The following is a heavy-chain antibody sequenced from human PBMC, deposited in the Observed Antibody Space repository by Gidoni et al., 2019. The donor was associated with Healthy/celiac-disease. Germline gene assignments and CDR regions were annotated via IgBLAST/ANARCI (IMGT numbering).Heavy chain of an antibody. CDR1: GGSFSGYY. CDR3: ARDFYDYIWGALDY. V-gene: IGHV4-34*01. CDR2: INHSGSP. D-gene: IGHD3-16*01. J-gene: IGHJ4*02. Sequence: QVQLQQWGAGLLKPSETLSLTCAVYGGSFSGYYWSWIRQPPGKGLEWIGEINHSGSPNYNPSLKSRVTISVDTSKNQFSLKLSSVTAADTAVYYCARDFYDYIWGALDYWGQGTLVTVSS.